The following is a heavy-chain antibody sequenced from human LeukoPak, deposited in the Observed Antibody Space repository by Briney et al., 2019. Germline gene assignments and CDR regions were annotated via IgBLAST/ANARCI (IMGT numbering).Heavy chain of an antibody. J-gene: IGHJ4*02. CDR1: GYTFTGYY. V-gene: IGHV1-2*02. CDR3: ARGSEPHYYDSSTLDF. CDR2: INPNSGGT. Sequence: HGASVKVSCKASGYTFTGYYMHWVRQAPGQGLEWMGWINPNSGGTNYAQKFQGRVTMTRDTSISTAYMELSSLRSEDTAVYYCARGSEPHYYDSSTLDFWGQGTLVTVSS. D-gene: IGHD3-22*01.